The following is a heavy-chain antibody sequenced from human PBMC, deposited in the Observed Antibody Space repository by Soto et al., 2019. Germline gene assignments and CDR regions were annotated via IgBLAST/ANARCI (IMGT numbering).Heavy chain of an antibody. J-gene: IGHJ4*02. CDR3: TRDRVSGWYYFDY. CDR2: ITDTGSYI. V-gene: IGHV3-21*03. Sequence: PGGSLRLSCAASGFTFSTSTMNWVRQAPGKGLEWVSSITDTGSYIYYADSVKGRFTISRDNTKNSLFLQMNKLRAEDTAVYYCTRDRVSGWYYFDYWGQGTLVTVSS. D-gene: IGHD6-19*01. CDR1: GFTFSTST.